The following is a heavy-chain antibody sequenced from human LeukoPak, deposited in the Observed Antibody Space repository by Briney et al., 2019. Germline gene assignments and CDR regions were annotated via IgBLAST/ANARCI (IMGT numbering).Heavy chain of an antibody. CDR3: ARDLGDTAMDDY. J-gene: IGHJ4*02. Sequence: ASVKVSCKASGYTFTGYYMHWVRQAPGQGLEWMGWINPNSGGTNYAQKFQGRVTMTRDTSISTACMELSRLRSDDTAVYYCARDLGDTAMDDYWGQGTLVTVSS. V-gene: IGHV1-2*02. CDR2: INPNSGGT. D-gene: IGHD5-18*01. CDR1: GYTFTGYY.